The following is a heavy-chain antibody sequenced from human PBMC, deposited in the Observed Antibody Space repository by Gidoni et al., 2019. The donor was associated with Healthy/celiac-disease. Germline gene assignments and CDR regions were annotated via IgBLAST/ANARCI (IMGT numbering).Heavy chain of an antibody. CDR1: GGSISSYY. Sequence: QVQLQESGPGLVKPSETLSLTCTVSGGSISSYYWRWIRQPPGKGLEWIGYIYYSGSTNYNPSLKSRVTISVDTPKNQFSLKLSSVTAADTAVYYCARVMGSWELLDYWGQGTLVTVSS. CDR2: IYYSGST. D-gene: IGHD1-26*01. V-gene: IGHV4-59*01. CDR3: ARVMGSWELLDY. J-gene: IGHJ4*02.